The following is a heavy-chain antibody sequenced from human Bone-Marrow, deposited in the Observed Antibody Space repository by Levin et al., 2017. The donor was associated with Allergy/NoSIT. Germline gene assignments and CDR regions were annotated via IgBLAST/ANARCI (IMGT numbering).Heavy chain of an antibody. CDR3: ARGMTSGWYEYY. CDR1: GFRFSDYY. CDR2: ISSSGSDV. V-gene: IGHV3-11*01. J-gene: IGHJ4*02. Sequence: GESLKISCAASGFRFSDYYMSWIRQAPGKGLEWVSYISSSGSDVYYTDSVKGRFTISRDNAKNSLYLQMNSLRAEDTAVYYCARGMTSGWYEYYWGQGTLVTVSS. D-gene: IGHD6-19*01.